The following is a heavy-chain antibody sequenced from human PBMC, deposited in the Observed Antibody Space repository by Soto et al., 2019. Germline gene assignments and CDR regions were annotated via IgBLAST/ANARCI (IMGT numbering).Heavy chain of an antibody. CDR3: ASAKVDQEYYFDY. CDR1: GYIYITYT. D-gene: IGHD1-26*01. CDR2: INAGSGNT. J-gene: IGHJ4*02. V-gene: IGHV1-3*01. Sequence: VHLVQSGAEVKKPGASVKVSCKASGYIYITYTMHWVRQAPGQSPEWMGWINAGSGNTKYSQKRQGRVTITRDTSASTGYMELNDLRSEDTAVYYCASAKVDQEYYFDYWGQGTLVTVSS.